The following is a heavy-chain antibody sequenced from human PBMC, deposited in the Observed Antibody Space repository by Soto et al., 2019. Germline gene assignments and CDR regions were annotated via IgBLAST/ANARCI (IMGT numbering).Heavy chain of an antibody. J-gene: IGHJ4*02. CDR2: ISSSSSYI. D-gene: IGHD3-10*01. CDR3: ARDRKGITMVGTPNDY. CDR1: GFTFSSYS. V-gene: IGHV3-21*01. Sequence: GRSLRLSCAASGFTFSSYSMNWVRQAPGKGLEWVSSISSSSSYIYYADSVKGRFTISRDNAKNSLYLQMNSLRAEDTAVYYCARDRKGITMVGTPNDYWGQGTLVTVSS.